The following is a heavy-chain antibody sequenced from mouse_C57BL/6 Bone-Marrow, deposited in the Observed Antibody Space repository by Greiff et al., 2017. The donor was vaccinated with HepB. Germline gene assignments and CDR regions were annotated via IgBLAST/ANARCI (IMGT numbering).Heavy chain of an antibody. CDR1: GFTFSDYY. Sequence: EVQRVESEGGLVQPGSSMKLSCTASGFTFSDYYMAWVRQVPEKGLEWVANINYDGSSTYYLDSLKSRFIISRDNAKNILYLQMSSLKSEDTATYYCARVTTVVEYFDVWGTGTTVTVSS. V-gene: IGHV5-16*01. D-gene: IGHD1-1*01. CDR3: ARVTTVVEYFDV. J-gene: IGHJ1*03. CDR2: INYDGSST.